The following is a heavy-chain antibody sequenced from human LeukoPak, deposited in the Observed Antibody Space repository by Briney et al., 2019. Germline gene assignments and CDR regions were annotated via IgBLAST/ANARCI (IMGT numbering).Heavy chain of an antibody. CDR3: ARGPRIAARPRYSYYMDV. V-gene: IGHV1-8*01. Sequence: ASVKVSCKASGYTFTSYDINWVRQATGQGLEWMGWMNPNSGNTGYAQKFQGRVTMTRNTSISTAYMELSSLRSEDTAVYYCARGPRIAARPRYSYYMDVWGKGTTVTVSS. J-gene: IGHJ6*03. CDR2: MNPNSGNT. CDR1: GYTFTSYD. D-gene: IGHD6-6*01.